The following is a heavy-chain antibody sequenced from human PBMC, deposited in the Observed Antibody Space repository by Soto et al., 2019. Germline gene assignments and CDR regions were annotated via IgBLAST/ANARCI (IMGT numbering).Heavy chain of an antibody. CDR2: TFYRSKWYY. D-gene: IGHD3-22*01. CDR3: ARLIVVPYYFDS. Sequence: SQTLSLTCAISVDSVSSNSATWHWIRQSPSRGLEWLGRTFYRSKWYYDYALSVKSRVTINPDTSKNQFSLHLNSVTPEDTAVYYCARLIVVPYYFDSWGQGTLVTVSS. CDR1: VDSVSSNSAT. V-gene: IGHV6-1*01. J-gene: IGHJ4*02.